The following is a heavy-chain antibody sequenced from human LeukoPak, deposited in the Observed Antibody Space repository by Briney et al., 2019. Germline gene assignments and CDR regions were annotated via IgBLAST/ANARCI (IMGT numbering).Heavy chain of an antibody. Sequence: SETLSLTCAVYGGSFSGYYWSWIRQPPGKGLEWIGEINHSGSTNYNPSLKSRVTISVDTSKNQFSLKLSSVTAADTAVYYCARGSAVGATESLGFDYWGQGNPVTVSS. J-gene: IGHJ4*02. CDR3: ARGSAVGATESLGFDY. CDR1: GGSFSGYY. D-gene: IGHD1-26*01. V-gene: IGHV4-34*01. CDR2: INHSGST.